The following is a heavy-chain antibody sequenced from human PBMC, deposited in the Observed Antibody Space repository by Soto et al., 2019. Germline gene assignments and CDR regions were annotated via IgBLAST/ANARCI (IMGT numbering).Heavy chain of an antibody. D-gene: IGHD3-3*01. V-gene: IGHV4-34*01. J-gene: IGHJ6*02. CDR1: GGSFSGYY. CDR2: INHSGST. CDR3: ARSVYYDFWSGSLYGMDV. Sequence: PSETLSLTCAVYGGSFSGYYWSWIRQPPGKGLEWIGEINHSGSTNYNPSLKSRVTISVDTSKNQFSLKLSSVTAADTAVYYCARSVYYDFWSGSLYGMDVWGQGTTVTVSS.